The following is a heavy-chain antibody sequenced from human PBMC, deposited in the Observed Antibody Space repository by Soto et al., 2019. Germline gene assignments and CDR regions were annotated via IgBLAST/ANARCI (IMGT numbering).Heavy chain of an antibody. D-gene: IGHD4-4*01. CDR3: TRIPRYSFPTSDPLDN. CDR1: GGTFNTYT. V-gene: IGHV1-69*08. Sequence: QVRMVQSGAEVKKPGSSVTVSCKASGGTFNTYTFSWVRQAPGQGLEWMVSILPILGSLNYAQRFQGRLSITADYSTTTAYMELSRLTSQDTSMYYCTRIPRYSFPTSDPLDNWGQGNLVTVAS. CDR2: ILPILGSL. J-gene: IGHJ4*02.